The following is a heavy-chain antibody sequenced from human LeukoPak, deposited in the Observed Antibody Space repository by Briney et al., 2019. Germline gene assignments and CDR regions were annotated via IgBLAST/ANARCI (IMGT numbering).Heavy chain of an antibody. V-gene: IGHV4-59*01. CDR2: IYYSGST. Sequence: SETLSLTCTVSGGSISSYYWSWIRQPPGKGLEWIGYIYYSGSTNYNPSLKSRVTISVDTSKNQFSLKLSSVTAADTAVYYCARGRVAGTGWFDPWGQGTLVTVSS. J-gene: IGHJ5*02. CDR3: ARGRVAGTGWFDP. CDR1: GGSISSYY. D-gene: IGHD6-19*01.